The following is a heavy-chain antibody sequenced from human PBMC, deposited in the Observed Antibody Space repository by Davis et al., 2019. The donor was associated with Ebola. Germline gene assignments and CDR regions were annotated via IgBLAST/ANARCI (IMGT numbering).Heavy chain of an antibody. CDR3: ARPPRGYCTYGVCQLSWYFDL. Sequence: SETLSLTCTVSGGSISSSSYYWGWIRQPPGKGLEWIGSIYYSGSTYYNPSLKSRVTISVDTSKNQFSLKLSSVTAADTAVYYCARPPRGYCTYGVCQLSWYFDLWGRGTLVTVSS. CDR2: IYYSGST. CDR1: GGSISSSSYY. J-gene: IGHJ2*01. D-gene: IGHD2-8*01. V-gene: IGHV4-39*01.